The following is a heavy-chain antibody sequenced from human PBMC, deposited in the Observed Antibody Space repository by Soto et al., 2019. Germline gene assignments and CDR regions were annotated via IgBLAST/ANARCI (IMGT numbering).Heavy chain of an antibody. J-gene: IGHJ5*02. CDR2: INPSGGST. Sequence: QVQLVQSGAEVKKPGASVKVSCKASGYTFTSYYMHWVRQAPGQGLEWMGIINPSGGSTSYEQKFQGRVTMTRDTSTSTVYMELSSLRSEDTAVYYCAREVVVVAVTLGSAENWFDPWGQGTLVTVSS. CDR1: GYTFTSYY. CDR3: AREVVVVAVTLGSAENWFDP. V-gene: IGHV1-46*01. D-gene: IGHD2-15*01.